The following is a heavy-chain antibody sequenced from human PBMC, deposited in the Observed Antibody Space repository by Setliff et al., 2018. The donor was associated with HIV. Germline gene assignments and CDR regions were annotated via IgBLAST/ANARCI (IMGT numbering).Heavy chain of an antibody. CDR3: ARHAAAAPFRY. D-gene: IGHD6-13*01. CDR1: GGSISSYY. J-gene: IGHJ4*02. CDR2: IYYSGST. Sequence: PSETLSLTCTVSGGSISSYYWGWIRQPPGKGLEWIGSIYYSGSTYYNPSLKSRVTISADTSKNQFSLKLSSVTAADTAVYFCARHAAAAPFRYWGQGTLVTVSS. V-gene: IGHV4-39*01.